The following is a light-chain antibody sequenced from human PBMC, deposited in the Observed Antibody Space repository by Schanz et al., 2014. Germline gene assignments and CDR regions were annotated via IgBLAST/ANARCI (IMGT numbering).Light chain of an antibody. CDR3: MQALQTPLT. Sequence: DIVMTQTPLSLPVTPGEPASISCRSSQSLLDSDDGNTYLDWYLQKPGQSPQLLIYLGSNRASGVPDRFSGSGSGTDFTLKISRVEAEDVGVYYCMQALQTPLTFGGGTKVEIK. J-gene: IGKJ4*01. CDR1: QSLLDSDDGNTY. CDR2: LGS. V-gene: IGKV2-28*01.